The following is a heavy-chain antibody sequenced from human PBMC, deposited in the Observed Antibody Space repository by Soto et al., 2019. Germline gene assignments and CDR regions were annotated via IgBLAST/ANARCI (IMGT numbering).Heavy chain of an antibody. CDR3: ARRGDYLRTSTDDAFDI. Sequence: QVQLVQSGAEVKKPGSSVKVSCKASGGTFSSYAISWVRQAPGQGLEWMGGIIPIFGTANYAQKFQGRGTITADESTSTAYMELSSLRSEDTAVYYCARRGDYLRTSTDDAFDIWGQGTMVTVSS. D-gene: IGHD4-17*01. V-gene: IGHV1-69*01. J-gene: IGHJ3*02. CDR2: IIPIFGTA. CDR1: GGTFSSYA.